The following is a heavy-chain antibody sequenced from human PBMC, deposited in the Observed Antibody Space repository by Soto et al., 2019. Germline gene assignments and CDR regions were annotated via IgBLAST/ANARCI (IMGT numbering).Heavy chain of an antibody. V-gene: IGHV4-31*03. CDR3: ARHKSDYAIPNWFDY. CDR1: GFSLSNARMG. CDR2: IYYSGST. D-gene: IGHD4-17*01. J-gene: IGHJ4*02. Sequence: SGPTLVNPTETLTLTCTVSGFSLSNARMGVSWIRQPPGKGLEWIGYIYYSGSTYYNPSLESRVTISVDTSKNQFSLKLSSVTAADTAVYYCARHKSDYAIPNWFDYWGQGTLVTVSS.